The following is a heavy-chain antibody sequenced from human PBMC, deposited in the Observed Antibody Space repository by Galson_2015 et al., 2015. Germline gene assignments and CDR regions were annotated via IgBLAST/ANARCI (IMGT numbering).Heavy chain of an antibody. Sequence: SLRLSCAASGFPFSSYTMNWVRQAPGKGLQWVSSISGRSTFIFYSDSVKGRFTISRDNAKNSLSLQMNSLRGDDTAVYYCTRHLALGSGSPELWGQGTLVAVPS. J-gene: IGHJ4*02. D-gene: IGHD1-1*01. CDR3: TRHLALGSGSPEL. CDR1: GFPFSSYT. CDR2: ISGRSTFI. V-gene: IGHV3-21*01.